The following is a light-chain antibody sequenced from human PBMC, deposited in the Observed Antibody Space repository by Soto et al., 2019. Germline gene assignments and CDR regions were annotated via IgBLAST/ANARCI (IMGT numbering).Light chain of an antibody. CDR3: QKYNSAGT. CDR2: AAS. CDR1: QGISNY. Sequence: DIEMTQSPSSVSAAVGDRVTLTCRASQGISNYLAWYQQKPGKVPKLLIYAASTLQSGVPSRFSGSGSGTDFTLTISSLQPEDVATYYCQKYNSAGTFGQGTKV. J-gene: IGKJ1*01. V-gene: IGKV1-27*01.